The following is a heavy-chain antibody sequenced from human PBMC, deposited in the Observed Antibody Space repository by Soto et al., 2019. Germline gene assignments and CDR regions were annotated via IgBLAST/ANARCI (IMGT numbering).Heavy chain of an antibody. V-gene: IGHV1-2*02. CDR1: GYTFSSFY. CDR2: INPNSGGT. D-gene: IGHD6-19*01. J-gene: IGHJ4*02. Sequence: ASVKVSCKASGYTFSSFYMRWVRQAPGQGLEWMGWINPNSGGTKSAEKFQGRVTMTRDTSISTAYMELSRLTSDDTAVYYCASAAVTGTAGLDFWGQGTQVTVSS. CDR3: ASAAVTGTAGLDF.